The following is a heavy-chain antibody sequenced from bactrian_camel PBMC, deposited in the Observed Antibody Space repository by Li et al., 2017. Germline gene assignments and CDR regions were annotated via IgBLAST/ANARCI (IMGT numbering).Heavy chain of an antibody. CDR2: ISSDGTT. J-gene: IGHJ6*01. CDR3: AARSVGWCPLFEHWLGKRAYTPGGYFAT. Sequence: HVQLVESGGASVQAGGSLRLSCLAAEFHFPKSDMGWYRQAPGKKCEQVSTISSDGTTYYAPSVEGRFTISQDSAKNILYLQMHSLKPEDIAMYYCAARSVGWCPLFEHWLGKRAYTPGGYFATWGQGTQVTVS. CDR1: EFHFPKSD. V-gene: IGHV3S55*01. D-gene: IGHD1*01.